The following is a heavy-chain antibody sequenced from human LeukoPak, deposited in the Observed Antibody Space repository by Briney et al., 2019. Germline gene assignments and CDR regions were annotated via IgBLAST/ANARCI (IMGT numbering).Heavy chain of an antibody. D-gene: IGHD1-26*01. CDR1: GGSISSGGYY. CDR2: IYHSGST. J-gene: IGHJ3*02. CDR3: ARVWFGSYGAFDI. Sequence: SETLSLTCTVSGGSISSGGYYWSWIRQPPGKGLEWIGYIYHSGSTYYNPSLKSRVTISVDRSKNQFSLKLSSVTAADTAVYYCARVWFGSYGAFDIWGQGTMVTVSS. V-gene: IGHV4-30-2*01.